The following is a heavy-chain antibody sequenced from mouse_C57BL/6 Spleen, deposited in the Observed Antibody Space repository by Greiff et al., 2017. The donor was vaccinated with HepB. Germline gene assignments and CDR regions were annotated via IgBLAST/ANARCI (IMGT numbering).Heavy chain of an antibody. V-gene: IGHV1-82*01. D-gene: IGHD2-4*01. CDR3: AREFYYDYDYFDY. CDR2: IYPGDGDT. Sequence: VQLQQSGPELVKPGASVKISCKASGYAFSSSWMNWVKQRPGKGLEWIGRIYPGDGDTNYNGKFKGKATLTADKSSSTAYMQLSSLTSEDSAVYCCAREFYYDYDYFDYWGQGTTLTVSS. CDR1: GYAFSSSW. J-gene: IGHJ2*01.